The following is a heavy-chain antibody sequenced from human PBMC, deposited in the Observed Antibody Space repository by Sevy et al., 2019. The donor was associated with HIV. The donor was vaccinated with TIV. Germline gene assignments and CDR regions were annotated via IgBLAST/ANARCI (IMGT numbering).Heavy chain of an antibody. J-gene: IGHJ5*02. CDR3: ARDRGYCSGGSCYSEGWFDP. D-gene: IGHD2-15*01. Sequence: SDTLSLTCTVSGGSVSSGSYYWSWIRQPPGKGLEWIGYIYYSGSTNYNPSLKSRVTISVDTSKNQFSLKLSSVTAADTAVYYCARDRGYCSGGSCYSEGWFDPWGQGTLVTVSS. V-gene: IGHV4-61*01. CDR1: GGSVSSGSYY. CDR2: IYYSGST.